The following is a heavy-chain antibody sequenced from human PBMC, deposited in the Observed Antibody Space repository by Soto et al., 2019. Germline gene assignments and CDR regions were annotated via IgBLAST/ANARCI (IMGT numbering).Heavy chain of an antibody. CDR2: IWYDGSNK. V-gene: IGHV3-33*01. CDR3: ASSGG. J-gene: IGHJ4*02. D-gene: IGHD1-26*01. Sequence: PGGSLRLSCAASGFIFRSYGMHWVRQAPGKGLEWVAVIWYDGSNKNYADPVKGRFTISRDNAKNTLFLQMNSLRAEDTAVYYCASSGGWGQGTLVTAPQ. CDR1: GFIFRSYG.